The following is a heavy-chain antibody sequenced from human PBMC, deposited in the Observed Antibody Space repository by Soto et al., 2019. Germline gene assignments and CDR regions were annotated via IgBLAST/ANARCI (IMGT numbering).Heavy chain of an antibody. D-gene: IGHD3-3*01. CDR3: AKDLLGSITIFGVVIHGMDV. J-gene: IGHJ6*02. CDR1: GFTFSSYA. V-gene: IGHV3-23*01. CDR2: ISGSGGST. Sequence: GGSLRLSCAASGFTFSSYAMSWVRQAPGKGLEWVSAISGSGGSTYYADSVKGRFTISRDNSKNTLYLQMNSLRAEDTAVYYCAKDLLGSITIFGVVIHGMDVWGQGTTVTVSS.